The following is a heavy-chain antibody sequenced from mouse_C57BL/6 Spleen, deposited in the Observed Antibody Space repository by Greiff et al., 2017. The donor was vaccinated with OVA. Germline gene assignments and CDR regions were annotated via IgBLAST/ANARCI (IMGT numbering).Heavy chain of an antibody. D-gene: IGHD6-1*01. CDR3: ARGGLEGKFAY. CDR2: ISDGGSYT. J-gene: IGHJ3*01. Sequence: DVKLVESGGGLVKPGGSLKLSCAASGFTFSSYAMSWVRQTPEKRLEWVATISDGGSYTYYPDNVKGRFTISRDNAKNNLYLQMSHLKSEDTAMYYCARGGLEGKFAYWGQGTLVTVSA. CDR1: GFTFSSYA. V-gene: IGHV5-4*03.